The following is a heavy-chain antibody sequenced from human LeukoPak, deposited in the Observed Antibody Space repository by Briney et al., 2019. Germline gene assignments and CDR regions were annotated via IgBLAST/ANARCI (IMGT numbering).Heavy chain of an antibody. Sequence: GGSLRLSCAASGFPFSSYSMNWVRQAPGKRLEWVGNIKEDGCEKYYVDSVKGRFTLSRENAKNALYPQKNSLRAEDSDVLYCATKPGYDFDIWGQGTMVTVSS. CDR1: GFPFSSYS. V-gene: IGHV3-7*03. CDR3: ATKPGYDFDI. J-gene: IGHJ3*02. D-gene: IGHD1-14*01. CDR2: IKEDGCEK.